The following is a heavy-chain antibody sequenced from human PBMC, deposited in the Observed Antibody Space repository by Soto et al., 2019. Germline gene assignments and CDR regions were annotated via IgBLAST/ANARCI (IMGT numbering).Heavy chain of an antibody. CDR2: IYYSGST. CDR1: GGSISSGDYY. D-gene: IGHD6-6*01. V-gene: IGHV4-31*03. CDR3: ARQADSSSPYFDY. J-gene: IGHJ4*02. Sequence: PSETLSPTCTVSGGSISSGDYYWSWIRQHPGKGLEWIGYIYYSGSTYYNPSLKSRVTISVDTSKKQFSLKLSSVTAADTAVYYCARQADSSSPYFDYWGQGTLVTVSS.